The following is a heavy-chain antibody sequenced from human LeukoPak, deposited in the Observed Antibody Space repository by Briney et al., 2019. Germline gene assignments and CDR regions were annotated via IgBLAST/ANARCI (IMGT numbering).Heavy chain of an antibody. Sequence: GGSLRLSCAASGFTVSSNYMSWVRQAPGKGLEWVSVIYSGGSTYYADSVKGRFTISRDNSKNTLYLQMNSLRAEDTAVYYCAKMAVVVAAKAYCDYWGQGTLVTVSS. V-gene: IGHV3-53*01. CDR3: AKMAVVVAAKAYCDY. CDR2: IYSGGST. J-gene: IGHJ4*02. D-gene: IGHD2-15*01. CDR1: GFTVSSNY.